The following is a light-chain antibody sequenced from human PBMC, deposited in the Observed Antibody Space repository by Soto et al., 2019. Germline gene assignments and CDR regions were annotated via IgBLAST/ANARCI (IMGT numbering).Light chain of an antibody. CDR3: HQRSNWLDT. CDR2: DAS. J-gene: IGKJ5*01. V-gene: IGKV3-11*01. Sequence: DIVMTQSPGTLSVSPGERATLSCRASQSVSSYLAWYQQKPGQPPRLLIYDASKRATGIPARFSGSGSGTDFTLTISSLEAEDFAVYYCHQRSNWLDTFGQGTRLEI. CDR1: QSVSSY.